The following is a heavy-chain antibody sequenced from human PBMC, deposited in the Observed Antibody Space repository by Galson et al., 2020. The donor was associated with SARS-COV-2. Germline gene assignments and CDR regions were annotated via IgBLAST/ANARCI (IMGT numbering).Heavy chain of an antibody. CDR3: AKDIPLGNSGGGDMDV. V-gene: IGHV3-9*01. D-gene: IGHD1-7*01. Sequence: GGSLRLSCEASGFTFDDPAMYWVRQAPGTGLEWVSGISWNSGSITYADTVKGRFPISRDNSKNTLYLQMSSLRAEDTAGYYGAKDIPLGNSGGGDMDVWGKGTTVTVSS. J-gene: IGHJ6*04. CDR1: GFTFDDPA. CDR2: ISWNSGSI.